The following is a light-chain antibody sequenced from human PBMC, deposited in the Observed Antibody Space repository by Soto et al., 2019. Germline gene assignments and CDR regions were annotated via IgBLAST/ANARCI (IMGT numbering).Light chain of an antibody. CDR1: QSVSNK. Sequence: EIMMTQSPATLSVSPGERATLSCRASQSVSNKLAWYQQQPGRAPRLLIYGASTRATGIPARFSGSGSGTEFTLNISSRQSEDFAVYYCQQYNNWPPRYTFGQGTKLEIK. V-gene: IGKV3-15*01. CDR2: GAS. J-gene: IGKJ2*01. CDR3: QQYNNWPPRYT.